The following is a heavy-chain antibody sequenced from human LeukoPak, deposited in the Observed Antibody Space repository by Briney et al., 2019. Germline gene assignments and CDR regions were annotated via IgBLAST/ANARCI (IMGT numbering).Heavy chain of an antibody. V-gene: IGHV4-59*01. CDR3: AREGYSGYGGFDY. J-gene: IGHJ4*02. CDR1: GGSISSYY. Sequence: SETLSLTCTVSGGSISSYYWSWIRQPPGKGLEWIGYIYYSGSTNYNPSLKSRVTISVDTSKNQFSLKLSSVTAADTAVYYCAREGYSGYGGFDYWGQGTLVTVSS. CDR2: IYYSGST. D-gene: IGHD5-12*01.